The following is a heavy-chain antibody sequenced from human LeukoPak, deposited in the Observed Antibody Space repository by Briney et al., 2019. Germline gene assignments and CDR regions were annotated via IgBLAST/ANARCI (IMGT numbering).Heavy chain of an antibody. CDR1: GFTFSGSA. V-gene: IGHV3-73*01. D-gene: IGHD3-22*01. CDR3: TRHLRDMYYYDSSGYYNDAFDI. Sequence: PGGSLRLSCAASGFTFSGSAMHWVRQASGKGLEWVGRIRSKANSYATAYAASVKGRFTISRDDSKNTAYLQMNSLKTEDTAVYYCTRHLRDMYYYDSSGYYNDAFDIWGQGTMVTVSS. J-gene: IGHJ3*02. CDR2: IRSKANSYAT.